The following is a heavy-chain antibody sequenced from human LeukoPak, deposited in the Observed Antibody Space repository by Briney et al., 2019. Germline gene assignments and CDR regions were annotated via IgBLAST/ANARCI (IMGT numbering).Heavy chain of an antibody. J-gene: IGHJ4*02. Sequence: ASVTVSCKASGYTFTSYDINWLRQATGQGLEWMGWMNPNSGNTGYAQKFQGRVTMTRDTSISTAYMELSRLRSDDTAVYYCARDSGERGSGSYLIAYWGQGTLVTVSS. D-gene: IGHD3-10*01. V-gene: IGHV1-8*01. CDR1: GYTFTSYD. CDR2: MNPNSGNT. CDR3: ARDSGERGSGSYLIAY.